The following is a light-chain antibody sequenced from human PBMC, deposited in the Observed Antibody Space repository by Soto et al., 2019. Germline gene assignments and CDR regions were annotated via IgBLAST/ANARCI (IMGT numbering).Light chain of an antibody. V-gene: IGLV1-40*01. CDR2: GNN. J-gene: IGLJ2*01. Sequence: QSVLTQPPSVSGAPGQRVTISCTGSSSNIGAGYDVHWYQQLPGTAPKLLIYGNNNRPSGVPDRFSGSKSGTSASLAITGLRAEDEAHYYCQSFDSSLGGGVFGGGTQLTVL. CDR3: QSFDSSLGGGV. CDR1: SSNIGAGYD.